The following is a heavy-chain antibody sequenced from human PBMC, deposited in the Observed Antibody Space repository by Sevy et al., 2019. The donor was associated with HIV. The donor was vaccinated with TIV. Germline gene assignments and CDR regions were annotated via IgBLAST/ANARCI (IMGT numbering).Heavy chain of an antibody. Sequence: SETLSLTCTVSGGSISSSSYYWGWIRQPPGKGLEWIGSIYYSGSTYYNPSLKSRVTISVDTSKNQFSLKLSSVTAADTAVYYCARHDLPSGGWGAFDIWGQGTMVTVSS. CDR3: ARHDLPSGGWGAFDI. D-gene: IGHD6-19*01. CDR1: GGSISSSSYY. CDR2: IYYSGST. J-gene: IGHJ3*02. V-gene: IGHV4-39*01.